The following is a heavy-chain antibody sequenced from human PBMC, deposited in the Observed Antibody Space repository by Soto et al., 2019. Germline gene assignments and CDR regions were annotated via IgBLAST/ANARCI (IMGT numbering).Heavy chain of an antibody. Sequence: SETLSLTCTVSGFSLSSGGYYWSWIRQHPGKGLEWIGYIYYSGSTHYNPSLKSRVTISVDTSKNQFSLKLSSVTAADTAVYYCARGGSRDSGTYHNRWFDPWGQGTRVT. CDR1: GFSLSSGGYY. V-gene: IGHV4-31*03. D-gene: IGHD3-10*01. CDR3: ARGGSRDSGTYHNRWFDP. J-gene: IGHJ5*02. CDR2: IYYSGST.